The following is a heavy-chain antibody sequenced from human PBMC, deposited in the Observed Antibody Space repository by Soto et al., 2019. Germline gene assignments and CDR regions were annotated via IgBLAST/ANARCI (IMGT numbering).Heavy chain of an antibody. CDR2: ISYDGSNK. Sequence: GWSLRLSCASSVFTFISYGMHWVRQAPGKGLEWVAVISYDGSNKYYADSVKGRFTISRDNSKNTLYLQMNSLRAEDTAVYYCAKDANYGDNRYFDLWGRGTLVTVSS. CDR3: AKDANYGDNRYFDL. V-gene: IGHV3-30*18. D-gene: IGHD4-17*01. CDR1: VFTFISYG. J-gene: IGHJ2*01.